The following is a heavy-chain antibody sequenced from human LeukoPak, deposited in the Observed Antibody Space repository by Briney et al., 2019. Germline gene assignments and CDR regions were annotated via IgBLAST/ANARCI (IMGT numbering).Heavy chain of an antibody. J-gene: IGHJ6*02. V-gene: IGHV1-2*02. D-gene: IGHD3-3*01. CDR2: INPNSGGT. Sequence: ASVKVSCKASGYTFTGYYMHWVRQAPGQGLEWMGWINPNSGGTNYAQKFQGRVTMTRDTSISTAYVELSRLRSDDTAVYYCARVLMGSGYFHYGMDVWGQGTTVTVSS. CDR1: GYTFTGYY. CDR3: ARVLMGSGYFHYGMDV.